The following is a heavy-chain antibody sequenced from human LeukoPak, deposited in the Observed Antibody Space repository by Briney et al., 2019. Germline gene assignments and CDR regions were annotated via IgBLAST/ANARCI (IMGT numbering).Heavy chain of an antibody. J-gene: IGHJ4*02. D-gene: IGHD3-22*01. CDR1: GFTFSGSA. CDR3: TRHYYDSSGDWVYYFDY. Sequence: GGSLRLSCAASGFTFSGSAMHWVRQASGKGLEWVGRIRSKANSYATAYAASVKGRFTISRDDSKNTSYLQMNSPKTEDTAVYYCTRHYYDSSGDWVYYFDYWGQGTLVTVSS. CDR2: IRSKANSYAT. V-gene: IGHV3-73*01.